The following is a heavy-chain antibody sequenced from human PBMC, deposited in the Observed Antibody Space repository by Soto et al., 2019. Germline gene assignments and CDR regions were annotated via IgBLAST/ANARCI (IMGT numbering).Heavy chain of an antibody. V-gene: IGHV3-23*01. CDR1: GFTFSSYA. J-gene: IGHJ5*02. Sequence: PGGSLRLSCAASGFTFSSYAMSWVRQAPGKGLEWVSAISGSGGSTYYADSVKGRFTISRDNSKNTLYPQMNSLRAEDTAFFYCAKEGLLWFGGQSNWFDPWGQGTLVTVSS. D-gene: IGHD3-10*01. CDR3: AKEGLLWFGGQSNWFDP. CDR2: ISGSGGST.